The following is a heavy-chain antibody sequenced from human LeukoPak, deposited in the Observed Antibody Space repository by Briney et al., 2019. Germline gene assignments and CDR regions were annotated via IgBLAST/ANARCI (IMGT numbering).Heavy chain of an antibody. J-gene: IGHJ6*03. V-gene: IGHV4-59*01. CDR1: GGSISSYY. CDR2: IYYSGST. D-gene: IGHD4-23*01. CDR3: ARTDYGGNPLRDYYYYMDV. Sequence: PSETLSLTCTVSGGSISSYYWSWIRQPPGKGLEWIGYIYYSGSTNYNPSLKSRVTISVDTSKNQFSLKLSSVTAADTAVYYCARTDYGGNPLRDYYYYMDVWGKGTTVTVSS.